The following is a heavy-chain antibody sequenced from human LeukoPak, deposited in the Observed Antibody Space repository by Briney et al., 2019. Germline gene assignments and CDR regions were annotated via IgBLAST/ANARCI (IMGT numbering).Heavy chain of an antibody. J-gene: IGHJ4*02. CDR1: GSTSSGSA. V-gene: IGHV3-73*01. CDR3: TSSGSYYFDY. D-gene: IGHD1-26*01. CDR2: IRSKPNNYAT. Sequence: GGSLKLSCAASGSTSSGSAIHWVRQASGKGLEWLGRIRSKPNNYATAYVASVKGRFTISRDDSKNTAYLQMDSLKIEDTAVYYCTSSGSYYFDYWGQGTLVTVSS.